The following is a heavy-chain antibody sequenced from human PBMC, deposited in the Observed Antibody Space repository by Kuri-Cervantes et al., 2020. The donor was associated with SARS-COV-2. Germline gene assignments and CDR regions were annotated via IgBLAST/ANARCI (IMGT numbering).Heavy chain of an antibody. J-gene: IGHJ3*02. D-gene: IGHD6-19*01. CDR1: GGSISSYY. CDR3: ARERYSSGSAFDI. CDR2: IYTSGST. Sequence: GSLRLSCTVSGGSISSYYWSWIRQPAGKGLEWIGRIYTSGSTNYNPSLKSRVTMSVDTSKNQFSLKLSSVTAADTAVYYCARERYSSGSAFDIWGQGTMVTDSS. V-gene: IGHV4-4*07.